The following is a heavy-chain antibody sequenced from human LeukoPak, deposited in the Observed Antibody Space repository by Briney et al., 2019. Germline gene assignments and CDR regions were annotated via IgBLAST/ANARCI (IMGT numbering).Heavy chain of an antibody. Sequence: ASVKVSCKASGYIFISYYIHWVRQAPGQGLEWMGIINPNGGSTRYAQKFQGRLTMTRDVSTSSVYMELSSLRSEDTAVYYCARGVGSLRREDYWGQGTLVTVSS. V-gene: IGHV1-46*01. J-gene: IGHJ4*02. CDR2: INPNGGST. CDR3: ARGVGSLRREDY. D-gene: IGHD1-26*01. CDR1: GYIFISYY.